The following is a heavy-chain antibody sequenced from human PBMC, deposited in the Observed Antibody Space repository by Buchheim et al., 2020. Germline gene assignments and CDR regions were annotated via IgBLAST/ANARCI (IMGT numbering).Heavy chain of an antibody. V-gene: IGHV3-23*04. D-gene: IGHD3-22*01. J-gene: IGHJ4*02. Sequence: VQLVESGGGLVQPGGSLRLSCAASGFTFSSYAMSWVRQAPGKGLEWVSAISGSGGSTYYADSVKGRFTISRDNSKNTLYLQMNSLRAEDTAVYYCAKDRFQRNYYDSSGYSPDIVNWGQGTL. CDR3: AKDRFQRNYYDSSGYSPDIVN. CDR1: GFTFSSYA. CDR2: ISGSGGST.